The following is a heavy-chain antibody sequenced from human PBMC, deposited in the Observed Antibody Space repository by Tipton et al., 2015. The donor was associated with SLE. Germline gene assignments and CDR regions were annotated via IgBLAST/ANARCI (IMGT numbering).Heavy chain of an antibody. CDR3: AGGTGAYFDH. CDR1: GFTYSGYA. D-gene: IGHD3-16*01. V-gene: IGHV3-30*02. CDR2: IRADGSNK. J-gene: IGHJ4*02. Sequence: GSLRLSCAASGFTYSGYAMHWVRQAPGKGLEWVAFIRADGSNKDYADSVKGRFTISRGNSKNTLYLQMNRLRVEDTAVYYCAGGTGAYFDHWGQGTLVTVSP.